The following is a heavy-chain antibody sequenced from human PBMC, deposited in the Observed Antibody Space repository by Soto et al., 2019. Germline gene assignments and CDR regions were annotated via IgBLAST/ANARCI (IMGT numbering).Heavy chain of an antibody. CDR2: IYYSGSP. D-gene: IGHD6-13*01. Sequence: SETLSLTCTVSGGSISSGDYFWSWIRQPPGKGLEWIGYIYYSGSPSYNPSLKSRVTISVDTSKNQFSLKLSSVTAADTAVYYCASRIVAAGTDDYWGQGTLVTVSS. CDR1: GGSISSGDYF. J-gene: IGHJ4*02. CDR3: ASRIVAAGTDDY. V-gene: IGHV4-30-4*01.